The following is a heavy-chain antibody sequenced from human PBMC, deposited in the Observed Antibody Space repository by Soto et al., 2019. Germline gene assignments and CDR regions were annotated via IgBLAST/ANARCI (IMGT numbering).Heavy chain of an antibody. V-gene: IGHV1-8*01. J-gene: IGHJ6*02. CDR1: GYTFTSYD. CDR2: MNPNSGNT. D-gene: IGHD3-9*01. CDR3: ARGWYYDILTGRNYYYGMDV. Sequence: QVQLVQSGAEVKKPGASVKVSCKASGYTFTSYDINWVRQATGQGLEWMGWMNPNSGNTGYAQKFQGRVTMTRNTSISTAYMELSSLRSEDTAVYYCARGWYYDILTGRNYYYGMDVWGQGTTVTVSS.